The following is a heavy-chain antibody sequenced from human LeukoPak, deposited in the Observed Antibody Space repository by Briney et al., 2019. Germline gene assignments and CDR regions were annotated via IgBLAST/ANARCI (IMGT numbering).Heavy chain of an antibody. CDR3: ARELRFLEWPLDY. Sequence: GGSLRLSCAASGFTFSSYGMHWVRQAPGKGLEWVAVIWYDGSNKYYADSVKGRFTISRDNSKNTLYLQMNSLRAEDTAVYYCARELRFLEWPLDYWGQGTLVTVSS. CDR1: GFTFSSYG. J-gene: IGHJ4*02. D-gene: IGHD3-3*01. V-gene: IGHV3-33*01. CDR2: IWYDGSNK.